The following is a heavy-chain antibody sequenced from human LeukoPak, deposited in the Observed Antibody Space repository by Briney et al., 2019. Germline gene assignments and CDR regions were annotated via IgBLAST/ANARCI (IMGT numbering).Heavy chain of an antibody. CDR3: ARSFVEMATITLDP. D-gene: IGHD5-24*01. Sequence: GGSLRLSCADSGFTFSSYEMKWVRQAPGRGVEWGSYISSSGSTIYYADSVKGRFTISRDNAKNSLYLQMNSLRAEDTAVYYCARSFVEMATITLDPWGQGTLVTAAS. CDR2: ISSSGSTI. V-gene: IGHV3-48*03. J-gene: IGHJ5*02. CDR1: GFTFSSYE.